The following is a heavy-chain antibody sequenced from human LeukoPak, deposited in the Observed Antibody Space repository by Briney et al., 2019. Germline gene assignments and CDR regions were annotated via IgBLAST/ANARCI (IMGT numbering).Heavy chain of an antibody. CDR3: ARVLSGALDY. CDR1: GFTFSSYA. V-gene: IGHV3-30*04. J-gene: IGHJ4*02. CDR2: ISYDGSNI. D-gene: IGHD1-26*01. Sequence: GRSLRLSCAASGFTFSSYAMHWVRQAPGKGLEWVAVISYDGSNIYYADSVKGRFTISRDNSKNTLYLQMNSLRAEDTAVYYCARVLSGALDYWGQGTLVTVSS.